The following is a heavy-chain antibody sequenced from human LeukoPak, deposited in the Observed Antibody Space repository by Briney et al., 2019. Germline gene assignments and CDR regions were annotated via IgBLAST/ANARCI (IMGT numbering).Heavy chain of an antibody. D-gene: IGHD5-24*01. CDR2: INPNSGGT. J-gene: IGHJ4*02. CDR1: GYTFSGFY. Sequence: ASVKVSCKASGYTFSGFYIHWVRQAPGQGLEWMGWINPNSGGTNYAQKFQGRVTMTRDTSISTAYMELSRLRSDDTAVYYCVRVKMATIKSFDYWGQGTLVTVSS. CDR3: VRVKMATIKSFDY. V-gene: IGHV1-2*02.